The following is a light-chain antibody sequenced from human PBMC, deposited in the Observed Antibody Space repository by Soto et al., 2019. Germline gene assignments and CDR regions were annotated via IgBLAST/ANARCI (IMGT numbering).Light chain of an antibody. J-gene: IGKJ4*01. Sequence: EIVLTQSPATLSLSPGERATLSCRASQSVSSYLAWYQQKPGKAPRLLIFDASNRATGIPARFSGRGSGADFTLTISSIEPEDFATYYCQQRCNWPPVTFGGGTKVEIK. CDR2: DAS. CDR3: QQRCNWPPVT. CDR1: QSVSSY. V-gene: IGKV3-11*01.